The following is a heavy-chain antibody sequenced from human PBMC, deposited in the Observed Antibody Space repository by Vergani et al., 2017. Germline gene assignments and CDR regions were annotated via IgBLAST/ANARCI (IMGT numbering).Heavy chain of an antibody. CDR3: VKEERDLGSYFFDS. D-gene: IGHD3-10*01. CDR1: GFTFIMHA. V-gene: IGHV3-23*01. Sequence: EVQLLESGGDLVQPGGSLRLSCAASGFTFIMHAMSWVRQAPGKGLEWVSTLRASDRRTHYADSVKGRFTISRDNSKNTVFLQMHSLSAEDTAIYYCVKEERDLGSYFFDSWGQGTLVIVSS. J-gene: IGHJ4*02. CDR2: LRASDRRT.